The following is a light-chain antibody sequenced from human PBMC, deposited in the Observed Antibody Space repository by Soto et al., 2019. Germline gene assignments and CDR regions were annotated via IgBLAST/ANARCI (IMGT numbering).Light chain of an antibody. Sequence: QSALTQSRSVSGSPGQSVTISCTGTSSDVGGYNYVSWYQQHPGKAPKLMIYDVSKRPSGVPDRFSGSKSGNTASLTISGLQDEDEADFYCCSYGGSSTWVFGGGTKLTVL. CDR1: SSDVGGYNY. V-gene: IGLV2-11*01. CDR3: CSYGGSSTWV. J-gene: IGLJ3*02. CDR2: DVS.